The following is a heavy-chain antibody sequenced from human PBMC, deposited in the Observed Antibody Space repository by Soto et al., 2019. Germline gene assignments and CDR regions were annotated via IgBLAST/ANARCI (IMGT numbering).Heavy chain of an antibody. CDR3: ARGGWRQIDY. D-gene: IGHD3-3*01. CDR2: IYYSGST. Sequence: QVQLQESGPGLVKPSETLSLTCSVSGGSIGSYYWSWIRQPPGKGLEWIGYIYYSGSTNYNPSLKSRATRSVDTSKNQFSLKLRSVTAADTAVYYCARGGWRQIDYWGQGTLVTVSS. V-gene: IGHV4-59*08. J-gene: IGHJ4*02. CDR1: GGSIGSYY.